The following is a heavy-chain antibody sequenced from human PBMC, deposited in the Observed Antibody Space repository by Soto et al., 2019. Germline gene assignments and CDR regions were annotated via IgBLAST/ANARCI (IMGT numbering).Heavy chain of an antibody. Sequence: LRLSCAASGFTVSSNYMSWVRQAPGKGLEWVSVIYSGGSTYYADSVKGRFTISRGNSKNTLYLQMNSLRAEDTAVYYCARAHSSSWRPGAFDVWGQGTMVTVSS. CDR1: GFTVSSNY. CDR3: ARAHSSSWRPGAFDV. CDR2: IYSGGST. D-gene: IGHD6-13*01. V-gene: IGHV3-53*01. J-gene: IGHJ3*01.